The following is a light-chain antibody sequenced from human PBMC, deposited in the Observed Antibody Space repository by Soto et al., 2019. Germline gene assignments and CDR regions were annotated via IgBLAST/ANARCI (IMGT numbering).Light chain of an antibody. CDR2: YVD. J-gene: IGLJ1*01. Sequence: QSALTQPASVSGSLGQSITISCTGTSSDVGAYNYVSWYLQYPDKAPQLLIYYVDHRPSGVSSRFSGSKSGNTASLTISGLQAEDEGDYYCCSYADGSIYFFGTGTKVTVL. CDR1: SSDVGAYNY. V-gene: IGLV2-14*03. CDR3: CSYADGSIYF.